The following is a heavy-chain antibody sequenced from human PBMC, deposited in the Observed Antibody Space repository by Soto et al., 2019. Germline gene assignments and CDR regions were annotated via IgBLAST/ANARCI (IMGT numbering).Heavy chain of an antibody. D-gene: IGHD2-21*02. CDR1: GYTFTGYY. V-gene: IGHV1-2*02. J-gene: IGHJ2*01. CDR3: ARMVTKRYWYFDL. Sequence: ASVKVSCKASGYTFTGYYMHWVRQAPGQGLEWMGWINPNSGGTNYAQKFQGRVTMTRDTSISTAYMEPSRLRSDDTAVYYCARMVTKRYWYFDLWGRVTPATVSS. CDR2: INPNSGGT.